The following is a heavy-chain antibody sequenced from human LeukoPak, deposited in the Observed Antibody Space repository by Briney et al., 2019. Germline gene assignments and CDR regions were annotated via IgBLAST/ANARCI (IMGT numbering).Heavy chain of an antibody. V-gene: IGHV4-4*07. D-gene: IGHD6-19*01. J-gene: IGHJ4*02. CDR2: IYISGST. CDR3: ARRCGRQWPGEGRYFDY. Sequence: SETLSLTCTVSGGSISSYYWSWIRQPAGKGLEWIGRIYISGSTNYNPSLKSRVTMSVDTSKNQFSLKLSSVTAADTAVYYCARRCGRQWPGEGRYFDYWGQGTLVTVSS. CDR1: GGSISSYY.